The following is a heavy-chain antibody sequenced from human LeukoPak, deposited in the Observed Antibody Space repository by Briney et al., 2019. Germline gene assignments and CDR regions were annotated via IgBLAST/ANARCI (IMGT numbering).Heavy chain of an antibody. J-gene: IGHJ4*02. CDR1: GGSFSGYY. CDR2: INHSGST. D-gene: IGHD6-13*01. Sequence: SETLSLTCAVYGGSFSGYYWSWIRQPPGKGLEWIGEINHSGSTNYNPSLKSRVTISVDTSKNQFSLKLSSVTAADTAVYYCARAVAAAGDDYWGQGTLVTVSS. V-gene: IGHV4-34*01. CDR3: ARAVAAAGDDY.